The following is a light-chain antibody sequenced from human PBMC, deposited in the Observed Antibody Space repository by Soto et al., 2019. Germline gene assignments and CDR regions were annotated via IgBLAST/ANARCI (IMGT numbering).Light chain of an antibody. CDR1: SSDVGDYNY. J-gene: IGLJ1*01. V-gene: IGLV2-14*01. CDR2: EVS. CDR3: SSYTTGTLFV. Sequence: QSALTQPASVSGSPGQSITISCTGTSSDVGDYNYVSWYQQHPGKAPRLVIFEVSTRPSGVSNRFSGSKSGNTDSLTISGLLAEDESDYYCSSYTTGTLFVFGTGTKLTVL.